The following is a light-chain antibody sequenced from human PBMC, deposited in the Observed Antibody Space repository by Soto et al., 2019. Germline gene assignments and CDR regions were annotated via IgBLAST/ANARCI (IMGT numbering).Light chain of an antibody. Sequence: IQMNQSTSSLSASVGDRVTLTCRASPSISDYLNWYQQKPGKAPKLLIFAASGLQTGVPSRFSGSGSGTDFTLTISSLQPDDFATYYRQQSYTTLLSFGPGNKVQIK. J-gene: IGKJ3*01. CDR3: QQSYTTLLS. CDR1: PSISDY. V-gene: IGKV1-39*01. CDR2: AAS.